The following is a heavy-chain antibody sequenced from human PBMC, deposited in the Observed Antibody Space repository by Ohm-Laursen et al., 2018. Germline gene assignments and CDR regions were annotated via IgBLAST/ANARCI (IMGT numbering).Heavy chain of an antibody. CDR1: GFTFSSYT. D-gene: IGHD3-22*01. Sequence: GSLRLSCTASGFTFSSYTMSWVRQAPGKGLEWVSSISGNAVRTYDADSVKGRFTISRDNSKNTLYLQMNSLRAEDTAVYYCAKHSRSKVFDSFDIWGQGTTVTVSS. CDR3: AKHSRSKVFDSFDI. J-gene: IGHJ3*02. V-gene: IGHV3-23*01. CDR2: ISGNAVRT.